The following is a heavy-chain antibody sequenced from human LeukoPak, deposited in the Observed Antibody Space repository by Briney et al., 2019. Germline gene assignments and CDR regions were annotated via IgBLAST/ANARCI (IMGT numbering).Heavy chain of an antibody. CDR2: IKSEGEGATT. V-gene: IGHV3-15*05. D-gene: IGHD2-21*01. J-gene: IGHJ6*04. CDR1: GFTINTAW. Sequence: GGSLRLSCVSSGFTINTAWVSWVRQAPGKGLEWLGHIKSEGEGATTDYAAPAKGRFAISRDDSENMVYLQMNSLKIDDTAIYYCIAHFPYFYGFDVWGKGTTVIVSS. CDR3: IAHFPYFYGFDV.